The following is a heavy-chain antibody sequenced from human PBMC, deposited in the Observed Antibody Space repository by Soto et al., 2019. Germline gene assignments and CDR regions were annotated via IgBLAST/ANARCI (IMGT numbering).Heavy chain of an antibody. J-gene: IGHJ4*02. CDR2: ISAITNYK. CDR3: AGGLRDTSGYYDFEY. D-gene: IGHD3-22*01. Sequence: EVQLVESGGGLVKPGGSLRLSCAGSGLTLSSYGMSWVRQAPGKGLEWVSSISAITNYKYSADSLKGRFTISRDNAKNSLYLQMNSLRAEDTAVYYCAGGLRDTSGYYDFEYWGQGTLVTVSS. V-gene: IGHV3-21*02. CDR1: GLTLSSYG.